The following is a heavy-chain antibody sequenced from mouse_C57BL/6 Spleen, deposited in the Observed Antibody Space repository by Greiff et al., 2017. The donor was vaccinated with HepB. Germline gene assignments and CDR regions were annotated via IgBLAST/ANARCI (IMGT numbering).Heavy chain of an antibody. Sequence: EVQLQQSGPELVKPGASVKIPCKASGYTFTDYNMDWVKQSHGKSLEWIGDINPNHGGTIYNQKFKGKATLTVDKSSSTAYMELRSLTSEDTAVYYCARRDGNYPFAYWGQGTLVTVSA. J-gene: IGHJ3*01. CDR3: ARRDGNYPFAY. D-gene: IGHD2-1*01. CDR1: GYTFTDYN. V-gene: IGHV1-18*01. CDR2: INPNHGGT.